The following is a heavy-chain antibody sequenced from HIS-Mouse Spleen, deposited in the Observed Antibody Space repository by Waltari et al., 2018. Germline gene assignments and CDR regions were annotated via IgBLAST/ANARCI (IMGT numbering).Heavy chain of an antibody. CDR1: GYTFTSYD. Sequence: QVQLVQSGAEVKKPGASVQVSCKASGYTFTSYDINWVRPATGQGLEWMGGMNPKSGNTGYAQKFQGRVTMTRNTSISTAYMELSSLRSEDTAVYYCARGRVTGTTAYYFDYWGQGTLVTVSS. CDR2: MNPKSGNT. J-gene: IGHJ4*02. V-gene: IGHV1-8*01. CDR3: ARGRVTGTTAYYFDY. D-gene: IGHD1-7*01.